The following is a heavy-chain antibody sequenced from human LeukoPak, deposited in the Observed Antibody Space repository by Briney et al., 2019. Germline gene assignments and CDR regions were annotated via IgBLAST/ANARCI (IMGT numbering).Heavy chain of an antibody. D-gene: IGHD5-12*01. V-gene: IGHV3-23*01. CDR2: ISGSGGST. CDR1: GFTFSSYG. J-gene: IGHJ4*02. Sequence: GGTLRLSCAASGFTFSSYGMSWVRQAPGKGLEWVSAISGSGGSTYYADSVKGRFTISRDNAKNSLYLQMSSLRVEDTAVYYCARGITSGPRRYDVRNFDYWGQGTPVTVSS. CDR3: ARGITSGPRRYDVRNFDY.